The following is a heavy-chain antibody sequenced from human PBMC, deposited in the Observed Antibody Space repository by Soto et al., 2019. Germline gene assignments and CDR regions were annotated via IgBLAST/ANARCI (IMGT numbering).Heavy chain of an antibody. CDR3: ARHRLWFGELFFDY. Sequence: QVQLQESGPGLVKPSETLSLTCTVSGGSISSYYWSWIRQPPGKGLEWFGYIYYSGSTNYNPSLKSRVTITVDTSKNQFSLKLSSVTAADTAVYYCARHRLWFGELFFDYWGQGTLVTVSS. CDR1: GGSISSYY. J-gene: IGHJ4*02. CDR2: IYYSGST. D-gene: IGHD3-10*01. V-gene: IGHV4-59*08.